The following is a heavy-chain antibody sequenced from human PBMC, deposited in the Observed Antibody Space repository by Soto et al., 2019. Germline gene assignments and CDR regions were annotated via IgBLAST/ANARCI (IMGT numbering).Heavy chain of an antibody. V-gene: IGHV3-23*01. J-gene: IGHJ4*02. CDR3: AKVFYYYDSSGYYYFDY. CDR2: ISGSGSTI. CDR1: GFTFSSYA. D-gene: IGHD3-22*01. Sequence: GSLRLSCSASGFTFSSYAVSWVRQAPGKGPEWISSISGSGSTIYYADSVKGRFTISRDNSKNTLYLQMSSLRAEDTAVYYCAKVFYYYDSSGYYYFDYWGQGTLVTVSS.